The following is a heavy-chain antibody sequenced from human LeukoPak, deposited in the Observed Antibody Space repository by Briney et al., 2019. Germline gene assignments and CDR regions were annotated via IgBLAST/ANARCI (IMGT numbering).Heavy chain of an antibody. CDR3: ARRLLGGKNWFDP. Sequence: ASVKVSRKASGYTFTSYDINWVRQATGQGLEWMGWMNPNSGNTGYAQKFQGRVTITRNTSISTAYMELSSLRSEDTAVYYCARRLLGGKNWFDPWGQGTLVTVSS. J-gene: IGHJ5*02. D-gene: IGHD3-10*01. CDR2: MNPNSGNT. CDR1: GYTFTSYD. V-gene: IGHV1-8*03.